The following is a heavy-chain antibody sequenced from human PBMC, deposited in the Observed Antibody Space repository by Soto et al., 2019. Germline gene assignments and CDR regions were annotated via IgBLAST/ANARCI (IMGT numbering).Heavy chain of an antibody. D-gene: IGHD2-15*01. CDR3: ARDAPVYCSGGSFQTIYDY. Sequence: PGGSLRLSCAASGFTFSSYWMSWVRQAPGKGLEWVANIKQDGSEKYYVDSVKGRFTISRDNAKNSLYLQMNSLRAEDTAVYYCARDAPVYCSGGSFQTIYDYWGQGTLVTVSS. V-gene: IGHV3-7*05. J-gene: IGHJ4*02. CDR2: IKQDGSEK. CDR1: GFTFSSYW.